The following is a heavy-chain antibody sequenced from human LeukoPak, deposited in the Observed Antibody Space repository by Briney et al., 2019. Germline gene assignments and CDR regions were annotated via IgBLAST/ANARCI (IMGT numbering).Heavy chain of an antibody. D-gene: IGHD6-13*01. CDR2: VYHSGNT. CDR1: GDSISSTDYY. CDR3: AREAYSSSWLDWFDP. J-gene: IGHJ5*02. Sequence: PSETLSLTCTVSGDSISSTDYYWGWIRQPPGKGLEWIGSVYHSGNTYYNPSLKSRVTLSLDTSKNQFSLNLNSVTAADTAVYYCAREAYSSSWLDWFDPWGQGTLVTVSS. V-gene: IGHV4-39*07.